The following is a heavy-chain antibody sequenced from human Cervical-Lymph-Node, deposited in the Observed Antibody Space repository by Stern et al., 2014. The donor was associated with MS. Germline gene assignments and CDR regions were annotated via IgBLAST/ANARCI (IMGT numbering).Heavy chain of an antibody. CDR1: GYTFIEYA. J-gene: IGHJ3*02. V-gene: IGHV1-18*01. Sequence: QVQLVQSGAEVKKPGASVKVSCKASGYTFIEYAISWVRQAPGQGLEWMGWIGTNIGNTNYAQKFQGRVTLATDTSTTTVYMELRSLRSDDTAMYYCRAGSDAFDILGQGTMVTVSS. D-gene: IGHD6-13*01. CDR3: RAGSDAFDI. CDR2: IGTNIGNT.